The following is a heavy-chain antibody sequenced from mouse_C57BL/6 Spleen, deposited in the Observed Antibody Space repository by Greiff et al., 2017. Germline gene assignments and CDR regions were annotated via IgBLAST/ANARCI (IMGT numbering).Heavy chain of an antibody. CDR3: ARNTPFITTVVAGFDY. J-gene: IGHJ2*01. CDR1: GYTFKNTY. D-gene: IGHD1-1*01. V-gene: IGHV14-3*01. Sequence: VQLQQSVAELVRPGASVKLSCTASGYTFKNTYMHWVKQRPEQGLEWIGRIDPANGNTKYAPKFQGKATITADTSSNTAYLQLSSLTSEDTAISYCARNTPFITTVVAGFDYWGQGTTLTVSS. CDR2: IDPANGNT.